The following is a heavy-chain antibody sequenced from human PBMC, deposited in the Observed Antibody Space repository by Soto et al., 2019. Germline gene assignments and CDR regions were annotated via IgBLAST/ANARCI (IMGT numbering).Heavy chain of an antibody. CDR1: GGTFSSYA. V-gene: IGHV1-69*13. CDR3: ARDSLPYCSGGSCYLDY. CDR2: IIPIFGTA. D-gene: IGHD2-15*01. J-gene: IGHJ4*02. Sequence: SEKVSCKASGGTFSSYAISWVRQAPGQGLEWMGGIIPIFGTANYAQKFQGRVTITADESTSTAYMELSSLRSEDTAVYYCARDSLPYCSGGSCYLDYWGQGTLVTVSS.